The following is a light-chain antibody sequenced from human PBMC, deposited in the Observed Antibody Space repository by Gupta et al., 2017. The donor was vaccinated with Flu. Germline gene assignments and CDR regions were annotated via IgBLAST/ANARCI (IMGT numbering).Light chain of an antibody. CDR3: QHTNSLLQI. CDR2: YAS. CDR1: EGIGSN. Sequence: TVLTQSPDFQSVTPKETVTITWRASEGIGSNLQWFQQKPHQSPKLNIKYASEACVGGPLRFSGSRLWTDYTLTIHGLEAEDAAKYCQHTNSLLQIFGQGTKLEI. J-gene: IGKJ2*01. V-gene: IGKV6-21*01.